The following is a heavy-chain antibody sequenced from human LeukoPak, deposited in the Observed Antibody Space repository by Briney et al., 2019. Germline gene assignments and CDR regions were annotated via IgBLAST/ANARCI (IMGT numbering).Heavy chain of an antibody. CDR2: INPSGGST. Sequence: GASVKVSCKASGYTLSSYYMHWVRQAPGQGLEWMGIINPSGGSTSYAQKFQGRVTMTSDASTSIVYMELSSLRSEDTAVYYCARTTEGYAGGPGYSYYYYMDVWGKGTTVTISS. CDR1: GYTLSSYY. D-gene: IGHD5-12*01. J-gene: IGHJ6*03. CDR3: ARTTEGYAGGPGYSYYYYMDV. V-gene: IGHV1-46*01.